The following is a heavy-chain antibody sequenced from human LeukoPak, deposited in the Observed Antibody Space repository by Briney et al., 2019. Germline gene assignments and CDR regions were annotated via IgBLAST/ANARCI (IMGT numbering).Heavy chain of an antibody. CDR3: AGGAGDYTFDY. V-gene: IGHV4-59*01. J-gene: IGHJ4*02. Sequence: PSETLSLTCTVSGGSISSYHWSWIRQPPGKGLEWIGYIYYSGSTNYNPSLKSRVTISVDTSKNQFSLKLSSVTAADTAVYYCAGGAGDYTFDYWGQGALVTVSS. CDR2: IYYSGST. CDR1: GGSISSYH. D-gene: IGHD4-17*01.